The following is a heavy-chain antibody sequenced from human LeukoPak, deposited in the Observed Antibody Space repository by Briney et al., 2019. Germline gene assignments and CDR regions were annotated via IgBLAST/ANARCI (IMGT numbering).Heavy chain of an antibody. Sequence: GGSLRLSCAASGFTFSTYAMHWVRQAPGKGLEWVAVISYDGSSKYYADSVKGRFTISRDNSKNTLYLQMNSLRAEDTAVYYCARLRGLYSDTNRYQTALDCWGQGTLVTVSS. D-gene: IGHD1-26*01. J-gene: IGHJ4*02. CDR2: ISYDGSSK. CDR1: GFTFSTYA. CDR3: ARLRGLYSDTNRYQTALDC. V-gene: IGHV3-30*04.